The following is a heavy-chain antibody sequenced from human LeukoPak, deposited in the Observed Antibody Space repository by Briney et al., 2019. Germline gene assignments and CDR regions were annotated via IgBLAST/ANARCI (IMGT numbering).Heavy chain of an antibody. D-gene: IGHD6-19*01. Sequence: ASVKVSCKASGYTFTGYYMHWVRQAPGQGLEWMGWINPNSGGTNYAQKFQGRVTMTRDTSISTAYMELSRLRSEDMAVYYCAGVVKYRSGPLTDLLPYYFDYWGQGTLVTVSS. CDR1: GYTFTGYY. CDR3: AGVVKYRSGPLTDLLPYYFDY. J-gene: IGHJ4*02. V-gene: IGHV1-2*02. CDR2: INPNSGGT.